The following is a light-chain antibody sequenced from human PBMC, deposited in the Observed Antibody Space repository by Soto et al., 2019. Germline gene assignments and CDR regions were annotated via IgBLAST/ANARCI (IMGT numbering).Light chain of an antibody. Sequence: EIVMTQSPATLSLSPGEGATLSCKASQNVYNNLAWYQQRPGQPPRLLIYDASTRATGISARFSGSGYGTEFTLTISSLQSEDFAVYFCQQCRNWPLTFGGGTKV. V-gene: IGKV3-15*01. CDR2: DAS. J-gene: IGKJ4*01. CDR1: QNVYNN. CDR3: QQCRNWPLT.